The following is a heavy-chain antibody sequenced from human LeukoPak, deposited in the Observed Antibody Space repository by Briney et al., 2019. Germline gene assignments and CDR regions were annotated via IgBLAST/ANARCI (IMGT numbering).Heavy chain of an antibody. CDR3: AKGVGGAAAGNGMDV. CDR1: EFTFSTYA. D-gene: IGHD6-13*01. V-gene: IGHV3-23*01. CDR2: ISGSGGST. J-gene: IGHJ6*02. Sequence: GGSLRLSCAASEFTFSTYAMSWVRQAPGKGLKWVSSISGSGGSTYYADPVKGRFTISRDNSINTLYLQMNSLRVEDTAVYYCAKGVGGAAAGNGMDVWGQGTTVTVSS.